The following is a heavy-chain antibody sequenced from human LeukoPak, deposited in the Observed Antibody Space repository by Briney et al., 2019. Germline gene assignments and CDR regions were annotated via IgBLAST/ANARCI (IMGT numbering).Heavy chain of an antibody. D-gene: IGHD3-22*01. J-gene: IGHJ3*02. CDR1: GFTFSDYY. CDR2: ISSSGSTI. CDR3: ARDRDSSGYIADAFDI. V-gene: IGHV3-11*04. Sequence: GGSLRLSCAASGFTFSDYYMSWIRQAPGKRLEWVSYISSSGSTIYYADSVKGRFTISRDNAKNSLYLQMNSLRAEDTAVYYCARDRDSSGYIADAFDIWGQGTMVTVSS.